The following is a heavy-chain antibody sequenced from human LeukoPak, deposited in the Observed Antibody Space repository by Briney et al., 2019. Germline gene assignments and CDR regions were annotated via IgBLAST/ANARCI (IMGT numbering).Heavy chain of an antibody. D-gene: IGHD1-26*01. J-gene: IGHJ5*02. CDR1: GFTFSSHA. CDR2: ISYDGSFQ. Sequence: SGGSLRLSCSVSGFTFSSHAMHWARQAPGKGLECVAYISYDGSFQYHADSVKGRFTISRDNSKDILYLQMNSLRVDDSATYYCVGEVGSRQMNSWGQGTLVTVSS. V-gene: IGHV3-30-3*01. CDR3: VGEVGSRQMNS.